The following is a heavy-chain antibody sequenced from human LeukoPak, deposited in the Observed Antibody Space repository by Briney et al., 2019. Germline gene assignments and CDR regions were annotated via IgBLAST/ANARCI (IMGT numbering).Heavy chain of an antibody. J-gene: IGHJ4*02. CDR3: ARLGASYYGTVDY. D-gene: IGHD1-26*01. CDR1: GGSISSSSYY. Sequence: SETLSLTCTVSGGSISSSSYYWGWIRQPPGGGPGWLGTIFYTGTTYDHPSLKRRLTMSVDTSKNQLSLKLTSVPAADTAVYYCARLGASYYGTVDYWGQGTLVTVSS. V-gene: IGHV4-39*01. CDR2: IFYTGTT.